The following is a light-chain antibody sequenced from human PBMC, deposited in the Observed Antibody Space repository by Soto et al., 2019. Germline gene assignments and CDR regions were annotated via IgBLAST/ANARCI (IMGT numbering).Light chain of an antibody. Sequence: QSALTQPASVSGSPGQSITISCTGTSSDVGAYKYVSWYQQHPGKVPKLMIYDVSNRPSGVSNRFSGSKSGNTASLTISGLQAEDEADYYCSSYTRSSTLVFGGGTKLTVL. CDR1: SSDVGAYKY. V-gene: IGLV2-14*01. CDR3: SSYTRSSTLV. CDR2: DVS. J-gene: IGLJ2*01.